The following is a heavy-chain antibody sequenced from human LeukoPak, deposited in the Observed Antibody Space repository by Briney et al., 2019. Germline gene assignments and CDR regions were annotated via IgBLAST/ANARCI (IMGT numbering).Heavy chain of an antibody. D-gene: IGHD1-7*01. CDR3: AKDFYNWNYPDGNHPTHIDY. V-gene: IGHV3-30*18. CDR1: GFTFSSYG. J-gene: IGHJ4*02. Sequence: PGRSLRLSCAASGFTFSSYGMHWVRQAPGKGLEWVAVISYDGSNKYYADSVKGRFTISRDNSKNTLYLQMNSLRAEDTAVYYCAKDFYNWNYPDGNHPTHIDYWGLGTLVTVSS. CDR2: ISYDGSNK.